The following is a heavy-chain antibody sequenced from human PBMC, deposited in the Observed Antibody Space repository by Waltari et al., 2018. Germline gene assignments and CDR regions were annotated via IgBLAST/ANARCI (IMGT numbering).Heavy chain of an antibody. CDR1: GGSISSYY. D-gene: IGHD4-17*01. V-gene: IGHV4-59*01. CDR2: IYYSGST. Sequence: QVQLQESGPGLVKPSETLSLTCTASGGSISSYYWSWLRQPPGKGLEWIGYIYYSGSTNYNPSLKSRVTISVDTSKNQFSLKLSSVTAADTAVYYCARDYGAKTPYWYFDLWGRGTLVTVSS. J-gene: IGHJ2*01. CDR3: ARDYGAKTPYWYFDL.